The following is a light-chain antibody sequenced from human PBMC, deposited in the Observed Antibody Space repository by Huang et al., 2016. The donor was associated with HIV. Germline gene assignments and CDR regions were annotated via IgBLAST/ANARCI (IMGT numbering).Light chain of an antibody. V-gene: IGKV3-15*01. CDR2: GAS. CDR1: QTLSSD. J-gene: IGKJ1*01. Sequence: EIVMTQSPATLSVSPGERATLSCRASQTLSSDLAWYQQKTGQAPRLLSSGASTRATGIPARFSGSGSGTDFTLTINNVQSEDFALYYCQQYNNWRTFGQGTKV. CDR3: QQYNNWRT.